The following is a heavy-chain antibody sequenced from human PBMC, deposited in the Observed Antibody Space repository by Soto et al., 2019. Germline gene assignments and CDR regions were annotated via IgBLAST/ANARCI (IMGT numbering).Heavy chain of an antibody. Sequence: EVQLVESGGGLVQPGGSLRLSCAASGFTFSSDWMHWVRQTPEKGLVWVSHINSGGSGTSYADSVKGRFTISRDNAKSTLYLQMNSLRVEDTAVYYCARAAQFNDGGNSGFDYWGQGTLVTVSS. CDR2: INSGGSGT. CDR1: GFTFSSDW. J-gene: IGHJ4*02. V-gene: IGHV3-74*01. D-gene: IGHD2-21*02. CDR3: ARAAQFNDGGNSGFDY.